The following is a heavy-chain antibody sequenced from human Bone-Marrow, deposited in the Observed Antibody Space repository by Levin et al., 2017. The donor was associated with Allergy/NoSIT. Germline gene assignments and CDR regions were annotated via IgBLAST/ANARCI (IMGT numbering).Heavy chain of an antibody. V-gene: IGHV5-51*01. D-gene: IGHD2-8*01. CDR1: GYSFTSYW. CDR2: IYPGDSDT. Sequence: GESLKISCKGSGYSFTSYWIGWVRQMPGKGLEWMGIIYPGDSDTRYSPSFQGQVTISADKSISTAYLQWSSLKASDTAMYYCARVGREFRVELLMAHYWGQGTLVTVSS. CDR3: ARVGREFRVELLMAHY. J-gene: IGHJ4*02.